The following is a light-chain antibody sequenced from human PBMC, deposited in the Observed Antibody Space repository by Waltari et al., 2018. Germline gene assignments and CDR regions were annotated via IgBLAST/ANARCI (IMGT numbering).Light chain of an antibody. V-gene: IGLV1-51*02. CDR3: GTWDTSLSALI. CDR1: SPNIGNDY. J-gene: IGLJ2*01. CDR2: EKN. Sequence: QSVLTQPPSVSAAPGQKVTISCSGRSPNIGNDYVSWYQQLPGTAPKLFIYEKNKRPSGIPDRFSGSKSGTPATLGITGLQTGDEADYYCGTWDTSLSALIFGGGTKLTVL.